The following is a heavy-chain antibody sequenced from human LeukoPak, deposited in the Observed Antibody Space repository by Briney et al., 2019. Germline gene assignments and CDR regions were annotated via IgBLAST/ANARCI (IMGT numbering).Heavy chain of an antibody. V-gene: IGHV4-30-4*08. CDR3: ARDHPPSTGDRGYFDL. D-gene: IGHD7-27*01. Sequence: PSQTLSLTCTVSGGSISSGGYYWSWIRQHPGKGLEWIGYIYYSGSTYYNPSLKSRVTISVDTSKNQFSLKLSSVTAADTAVYYCARDHPPSTGDRGYFDLWGRGTLVTVSS. CDR2: IYYSGST. J-gene: IGHJ2*01. CDR1: GGSISSGGYY.